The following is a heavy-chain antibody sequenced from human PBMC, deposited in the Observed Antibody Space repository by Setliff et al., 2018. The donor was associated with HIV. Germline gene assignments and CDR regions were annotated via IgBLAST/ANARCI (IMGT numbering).Heavy chain of an antibody. Sequence: ASVKVSCKASGYTFTSYDINWVRQATGQGLEWMGWMNPNSGNTGYAQEFQGRVTMTKNTSISTAYMEVSSLRAGDTAVYFCARAGRRHYYGSGGYAVFDYWGQGIVVTVSS. CDR3: ARAGRRHYYGSGGYAVFDY. D-gene: IGHD3-10*01. CDR2: MNPNSGNT. V-gene: IGHV1-8*01. J-gene: IGHJ4*02. CDR1: GYTFTSYD.